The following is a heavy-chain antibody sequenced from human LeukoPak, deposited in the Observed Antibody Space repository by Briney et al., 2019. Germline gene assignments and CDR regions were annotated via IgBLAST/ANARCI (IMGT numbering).Heavy chain of an antibody. D-gene: IGHD4-17*01. CDR1: GGSISSSSYY. V-gene: IGHV4-39*01. CDR2: IYYSGST. CDR3: ASNAVTTAY. Sequence: SETLSLTCTVSGGSISSSSYYWGWIRQPPGEGLEWIGSIYYSGSTYYNPSLKSRVTISVDTSKNQFSLKLSSVTAADTAVYYCASNAVTTAYWGQGTLVAVSS. J-gene: IGHJ4*02.